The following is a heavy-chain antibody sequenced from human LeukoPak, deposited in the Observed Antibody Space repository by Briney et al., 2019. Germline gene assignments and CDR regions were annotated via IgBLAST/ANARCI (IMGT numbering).Heavy chain of an antibody. J-gene: IGHJ4*02. D-gene: IGHD3-16*01. CDR1: GGSISRYY. V-gene: IGHV4-59*01. CDR3: ARLMITFGGVRAFDY. Sequence: SESLSLTCTVSGGSISRYYWSWIRQPPGKGLEWIGYIYYSGSTNYNPSLKSRVTISVDTSKNQFSLKLSSVTAADTAVYYCARLMITFGGVRAFDYWGQGTLVTVSS. CDR2: IYYSGST.